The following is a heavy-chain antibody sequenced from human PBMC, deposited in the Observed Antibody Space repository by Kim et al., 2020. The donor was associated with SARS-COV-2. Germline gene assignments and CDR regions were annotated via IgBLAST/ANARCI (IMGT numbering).Heavy chain of an antibody. Sequence: NYNPSRKNRVTMSVGTSKNQFSLKRSSVTAADTAVFYCATRHSSSWYFDYWGQGTLVTVSS. J-gene: IGHJ4*02. D-gene: IGHD6-13*01. CDR3: ATRHSSSWYFDY. V-gene: IGHV4-4*07.